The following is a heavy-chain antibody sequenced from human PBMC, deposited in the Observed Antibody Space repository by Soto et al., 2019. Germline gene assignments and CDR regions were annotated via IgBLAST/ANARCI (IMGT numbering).Heavy chain of an antibody. D-gene: IGHD2-2*01. V-gene: IGHV1-69*02. CDR1: GGTFSSYT. CDR2: IIHILGIA. J-gene: IGHJ6*02. Sequence: QVQLVQSGAEVKKPGSSVKVSCKASGGTFSSYTISWVRQAPGQGLEWMGRIIHILGIANYAQKFQGRVTITADKSTSTGYHELSSLRSEDPAVYYVARGDIVVVPAAPKYYYYGMDVWCQGSTVTVSS. CDR3: ARGDIVVVPAAPKYYYYGMDV.